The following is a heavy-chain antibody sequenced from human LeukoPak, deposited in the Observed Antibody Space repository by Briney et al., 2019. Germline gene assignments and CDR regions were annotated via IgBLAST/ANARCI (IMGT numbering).Heavy chain of an antibody. D-gene: IGHD3-9*01. V-gene: IGHV1-2*06. CDR1: GHTFTGYY. CDR2: INPNSGGT. J-gene: IGHJ4*02. CDR3: AALTGSYYFDY. Sequence: ASVKVSCKASGHTFTGYYMHWVRQAPGQGLEWMGRINPNSGGTNYAQKFQGRVTMTRDTSISTAYMELSRLRSDDTAVYYCAALTGSYYFDYWGQGTLVTVSS.